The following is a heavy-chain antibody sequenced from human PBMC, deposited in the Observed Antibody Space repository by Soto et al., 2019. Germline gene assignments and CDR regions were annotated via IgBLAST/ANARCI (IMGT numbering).Heavy chain of an antibody. V-gene: IGHV4-30-4*01. J-gene: IGHJ4*02. CDR3: AREKGYISGPKNFDY. D-gene: IGHD5-12*01. CDR2: IYDSGSS. CDR1: GASISSGDYF. Sequence: SETLSLTCTVSGASISSGDYFWSWIRQSPGKGLQWIGYIYDSGSSYYNPSLKSRVTMSVDTSKNQFSMKLSSVTAADTAVYYCAREKGYISGPKNFDYWGQGTLVTVSS.